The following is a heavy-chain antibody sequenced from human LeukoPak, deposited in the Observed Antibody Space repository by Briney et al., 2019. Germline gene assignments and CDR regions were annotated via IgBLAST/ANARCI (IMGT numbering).Heavy chain of an antibody. CDR2: IDQHGSEK. CDR1: GFTFSDSW. CDR3: ANFEGSSQAFHI. D-gene: IGHD3-9*01. V-gene: IGHV3-7*01. J-gene: IGHJ3*02. Sequence: GGSLRLSCAASGFTFSDSWMTWVRQAPGKGPEWVANIDQHGSEKTYVDSVKGRFTISRDNANYTLYLQMNSLRAEDTAVYYCANFEGSSQAFHIWGQGTLVTVSS.